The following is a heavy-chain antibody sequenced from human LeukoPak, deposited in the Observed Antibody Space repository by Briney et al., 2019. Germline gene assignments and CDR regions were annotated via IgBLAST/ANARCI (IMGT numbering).Heavy chain of an antibody. Sequence: GGSLRLSCAASGFTFSSYWMSWVRQAPGKGLEWVANIKQDGSEKYYVDSVKGRFTISRDNAKNSLYLQMNSLRAEDMALYYCAKDSMVRGVIITGAFDIWGQGTMVTVSS. CDR1: GFTFSSYW. J-gene: IGHJ3*02. V-gene: IGHV3-7*03. D-gene: IGHD3-10*01. CDR2: IKQDGSEK. CDR3: AKDSMVRGVIITGAFDI.